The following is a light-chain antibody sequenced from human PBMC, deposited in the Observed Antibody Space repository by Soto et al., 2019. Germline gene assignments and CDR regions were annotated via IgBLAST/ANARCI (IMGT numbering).Light chain of an antibody. V-gene: IGLV2-14*01. J-gene: IGLJ1*01. Sequence: QYVLTHPASVSRYPRHSVTISFTRTSSYVCGHNYFSWYQHYPGKAPKLMLYEVTNRPSVFSDRCSGSKSGNTSSLTISGLQPEDEADYYCSSYNSSNTHMYVFGIGTKVPVL. CDR3: SSYNSSNTHMYV. CDR1: SSYVCGHNY. CDR2: EVT.